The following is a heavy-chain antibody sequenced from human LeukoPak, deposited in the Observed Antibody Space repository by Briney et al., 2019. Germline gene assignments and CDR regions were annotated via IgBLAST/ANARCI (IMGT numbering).Heavy chain of an antibody. Sequence: SETLSLTCTVSGGSISSYYWSWIRQPPGKGLEWIGYIYYSGSTNYNPSLKSRVTISVDTSKNQFSLKLSSVTAADTAVYYCARDVKGLHYYGSGRLGSYFDLWGRGTLVTVSS. CDR2: IYYSGST. J-gene: IGHJ2*01. CDR1: GGSISSYY. CDR3: ARDVKGLHYYGSGRLGSYFDL. V-gene: IGHV4-59*01. D-gene: IGHD3-10*01.